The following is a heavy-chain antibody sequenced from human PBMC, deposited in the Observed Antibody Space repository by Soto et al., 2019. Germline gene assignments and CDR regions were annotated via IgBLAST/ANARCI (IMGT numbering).Heavy chain of an antibody. J-gene: IGHJ4*02. CDR3: AKDLYYYYGSGSYHDY. CDR2: ISGSGGST. D-gene: IGHD3-10*01. Sequence: GESLKISCAASGFTFSSYAMSWVRQAPGKGLEWVSAISGSGGSTYYADSVKGRFTISRDNSKNTLYLQMNSLRAEDTAVYYCAKDLYYYYGSGSYHDYWGQGTLVTVSS. V-gene: IGHV3-23*01. CDR1: GFTFSSYA.